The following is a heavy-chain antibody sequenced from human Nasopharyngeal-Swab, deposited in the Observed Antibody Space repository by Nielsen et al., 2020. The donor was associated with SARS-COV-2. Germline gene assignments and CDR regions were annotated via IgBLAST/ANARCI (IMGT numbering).Heavy chain of an antibody. CDR3: ARIGYSSSSTDY. D-gene: IGHD6-6*01. J-gene: IGHJ4*02. CDR2: INQDESVK. V-gene: IGHV3-7*01. Sequence: ESQKISSAASGFTFTNYWMSWFRQAPGKGLEWVANINQDESVKYYVDSVKGRFTVSRDNAKDSLYLQMNSLRIEDTAVYFCARIGYSSSSTDYWGQGTLVTVSS. CDR1: GFTFTNYW.